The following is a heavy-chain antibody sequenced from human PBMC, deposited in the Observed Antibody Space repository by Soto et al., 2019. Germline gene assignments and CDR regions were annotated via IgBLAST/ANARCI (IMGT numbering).Heavy chain of an antibody. Sequence: PGGSLRLSCAASGFTVSSNYMSWVRQAPGKGLEWVSVIYSGGSTYYADSVKGRFTISRDNSKNTLYLQMNSLRAEDTAVYYCAREQGYCSSTSCYDAFDIWGQGTMVTVSS. CDR3: AREQGYCSSTSCYDAFDI. J-gene: IGHJ3*02. V-gene: IGHV3-66*01. D-gene: IGHD2-2*01. CDR2: IYSGGST. CDR1: GFTVSSNY.